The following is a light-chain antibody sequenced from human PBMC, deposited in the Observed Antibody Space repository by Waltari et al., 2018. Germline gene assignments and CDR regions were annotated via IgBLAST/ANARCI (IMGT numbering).Light chain of an antibody. V-gene: IGKV3-11*01. CDR1: QSISTY. Sequence: VLTHSPATLSLSPGAGATLSCRASQSISTYLAWFQQRPGQAPRLLIYDASNRAAGVPARFSGSGSGTDFTLSISSLEPEDFAVYYCHQRGSWPITFGQGTRLEIK. CDR3: HQRGSWPIT. J-gene: IGKJ5*01. CDR2: DAS.